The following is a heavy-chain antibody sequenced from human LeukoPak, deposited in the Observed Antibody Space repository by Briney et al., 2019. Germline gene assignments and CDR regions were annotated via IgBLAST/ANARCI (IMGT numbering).Heavy chain of an antibody. D-gene: IGHD5-24*01. V-gene: IGHV1-18*01. J-gene: IGHJ6*02. CDR3: ARELDMAPNPLMDV. CDR2: ISAYNGNT. Sequence: XXXXISAYNGNTNYAQKLQGRVTMTTDTSTSTAYMELRSLRSDDTAVYYCARELDMAPNPLMDVWGQGTTVTVSS.